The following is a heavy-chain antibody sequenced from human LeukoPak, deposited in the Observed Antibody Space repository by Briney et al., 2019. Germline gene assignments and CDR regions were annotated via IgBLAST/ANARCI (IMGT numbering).Heavy chain of an antibody. CDR2: ITTGGIT. CDR3: AKHGTSGYNFFDS. CDR1: GFTFSTYA. V-gene: IGHV3-23*01. Sequence: GGSLRLSCAASGFTFSTYAMTWVRQAPGKGLEWVSTITTGGITYHADSVKGRFTISRDISKSTLYLQMNDLRAEDTAMYYCAKHGTSGYNFFDSWGQGTLVTVSS. J-gene: IGHJ4*02. D-gene: IGHD3-22*01.